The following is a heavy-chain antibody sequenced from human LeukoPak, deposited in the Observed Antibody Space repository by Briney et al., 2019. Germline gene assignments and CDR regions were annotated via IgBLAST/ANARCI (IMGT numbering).Heavy chain of an antibody. CDR2: IYWDDDK. V-gene: IGHV2-5*02. J-gene: IGHJ4*02. Sequence: SGPTLVNPTQTLTLTCTFSGFSLSTSGVGVGWIRQPPGKALEWLAPIYWDDDKRYSPSLKRRLTITRDTSKNQVVLTMTNMGPVDTATYYCALTPIYSSGWFSHYWGQGPRVTVSS. D-gene: IGHD6-19*01. CDR3: ALTPIYSSGWFSHY. CDR1: GFSLSTSGVG.